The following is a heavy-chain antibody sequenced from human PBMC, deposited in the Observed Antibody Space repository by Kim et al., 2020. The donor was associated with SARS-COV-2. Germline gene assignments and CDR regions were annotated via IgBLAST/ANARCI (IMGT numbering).Heavy chain of an antibody. CDR1: GFTFSDYY. V-gene: IGHV3-11*01. CDR2: ISSSGSTI. J-gene: IGHJ3*02. Sequence: GGSLRLSCAASGFTFSDYYMTWIRQAPGKGLEWVSYISSSGSTIYYADSVKGRFTISRDNAKNSLYLQMNSLRAEDTAVYYCARYARHITIFLVVDRAFVIWGQETMVTVSS. D-gene: IGHD3-3*01. CDR3: ARYARHITIFLVVDRAFVI.